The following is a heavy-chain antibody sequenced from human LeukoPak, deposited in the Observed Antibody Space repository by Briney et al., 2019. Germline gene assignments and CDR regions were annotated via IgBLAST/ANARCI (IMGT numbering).Heavy chain of an antibody. CDR2: IYPGDSDT. D-gene: IGHD1-26*01. Sequence: GESLKISCKVSEYSFTSYWIGWVRQIPGKGLGWMGIIYPGDSDTRYSPSFQGQVTISADKSISTAYLQWSSLKASDTAMYYCARASGTYSYYFDYWGQGTLVTVSS. CDR1: EYSFTSYW. CDR3: ARASGTYSYYFDY. V-gene: IGHV5-51*01. J-gene: IGHJ4*02.